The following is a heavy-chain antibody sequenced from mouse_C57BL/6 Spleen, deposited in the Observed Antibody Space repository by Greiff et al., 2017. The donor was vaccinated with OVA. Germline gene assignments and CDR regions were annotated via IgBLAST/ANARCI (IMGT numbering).Heavy chain of an antibody. V-gene: IGHV1-82*01. J-gene: IGHJ1*03. Sequence: QVQLQQSGPELVKPGASVKISCKASGYAFSSSWMNWVKQRPGKGLEWIGRIYPGDGDTNYNGKFKGKATLTADKSSSTAYMQLSSLTSEDSAVXFCARSSYYSNYFDVWGTGTTDTVSS. CDR1: GYAFSSSW. CDR3: ARSSYYSNYFDV. D-gene: IGHD2-5*01. CDR2: IYPGDGDT.